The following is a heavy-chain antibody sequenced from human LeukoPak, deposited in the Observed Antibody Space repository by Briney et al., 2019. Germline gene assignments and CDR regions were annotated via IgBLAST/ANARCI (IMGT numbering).Heavy chain of an antibody. CDR1: GFPFSSYW. D-gene: IGHD6-19*01. CDR2: IKQDGSVQ. J-gene: IGHJ5*02. CDR3: TRLQIAVAGPNWFDP. Sequence: PGGSLRLSCVASGFPFSSYWMSWVRQAPGKGLEWVANIKQDGSVQFYMDSLKGRFSVSRDNAKNSLYLQMNGLRVEDTAVYYCTRLQIAVAGPNWFDPWGQGTLVTVSS. V-gene: IGHV3-7*01.